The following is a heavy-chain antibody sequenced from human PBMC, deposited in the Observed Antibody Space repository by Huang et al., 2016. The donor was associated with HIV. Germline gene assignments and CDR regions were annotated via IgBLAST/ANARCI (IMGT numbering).Heavy chain of an antibody. CDR1: GGSFSGYY. CDR2: INHSGST. J-gene: IGHJ4*02. D-gene: IGHD3-22*01. CDR3: ARILMYYNSSGYGFDY. V-gene: IGHV4-34*01. Sequence: QVQLQQWGAGLLKPSETLSLTCAVYGGSFSGYYWSWIRQPPGKGLEWFGEINHSGSTNYTPTLNSRVPISVDTSKNQFSLKLSSVTTADTAVYYCARILMYYNSSGYGFDYWGQGTLVTVSS.